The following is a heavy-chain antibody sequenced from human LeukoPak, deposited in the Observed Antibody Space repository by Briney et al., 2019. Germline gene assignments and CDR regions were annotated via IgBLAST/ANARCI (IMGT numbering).Heavy chain of an antibody. CDR3: ARLKRLYYFDY. CDR2: IYYSGST. D-gene: IGHD1-1*01. CDR1: GGSISSGGYY. J-gene: IGHJ4*02. V-gene: IGHV4-61*08. Sequence: SETLSLTCTVSGGSISSGGYYWSWIRQHPGKGLEWIGYIYYSGSTNYNPSLKSRVTISVDTSKNQFSLKLSSVTAADTAVYYCARLKRLYYFDYWGQGTLVTVSS.